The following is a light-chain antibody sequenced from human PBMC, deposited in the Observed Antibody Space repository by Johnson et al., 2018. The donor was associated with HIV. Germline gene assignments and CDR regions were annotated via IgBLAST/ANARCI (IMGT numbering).Light chain of an antibody. Sequence: QSVLTQPPSVSAAPGQKVTISCSGSSSNIGNNYVSWYQQLPGTAPKLLIYDNNKRPSGIPDRFSGSKSGPSATLGITGLPTGDEADYYCGTWDSSLSAYVFGTVTKVTGL. CDR2: DNN. CDR1: SSNIGNNY. CDR3: GTWDSSLSAYV. V-gene: IGLV1-51*01. J-gene: IGLJ1*01.